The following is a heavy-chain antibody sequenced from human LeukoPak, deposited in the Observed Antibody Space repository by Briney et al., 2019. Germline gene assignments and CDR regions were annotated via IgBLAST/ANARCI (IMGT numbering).Heavy chain of an antibody. V-gene: IGHV3-48*03. CDR1: GFTFSQYE. CDR3: ARDEGSWNYEY. J-gene: IGHJ4*02. CDR2: ISTSSTTI. Sequence: GGSLRLSCAGSGFTFSQYEMNWVRQAPGKGLEWISYISTSSTTIYYEDSVKGRFTISRDDAKNSLYLQMNSLRAEDTAVYYCARDEGSWNYEYWGQGTLVTVSS. D-gene: IGHD1-7*01.